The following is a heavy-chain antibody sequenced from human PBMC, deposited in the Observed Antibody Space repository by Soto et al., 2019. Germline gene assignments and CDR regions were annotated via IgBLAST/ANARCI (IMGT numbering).Heavy chain of an antibody. CDR1: GYTFTSYD. J-gene: IGHJ5*02. V-gene: IGHV1-8*01. CDR3: ARGETFDP. Sequence: QVQLVQSGAEVKKPGASVKVSCKASGYTFTSYDINWVRQATGQGLVWMGWMNCDSGNTGFAPNFQGRVSMTRDSSSNPAYMELSSLRSDDTAIYYCARGETFDPWGQGTLVTVSS. CDR2: MNCDSGNT.